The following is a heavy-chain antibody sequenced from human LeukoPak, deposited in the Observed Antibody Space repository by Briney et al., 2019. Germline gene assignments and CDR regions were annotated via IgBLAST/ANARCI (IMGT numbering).Heavy chain of an antibody. CDR2: IYTDGST. CDR1: GGSTSNSF. V-gene: IGHV4-4*07. D-gene: IGHD2-15*01. J-gene: IGHJ4*02. Sequence: PSETLSLTCTVSGGSTSNSFWSWIRQPAGKGLEWIGRIYTDGSTNSNPSLRSRLTMSPDTSKNQFSLQLTSVTAADTAVYFCARAPSGCGGTCAFDYWGQGTLVTVSS. CDR3: ARAPSGCGGTCAFDY.